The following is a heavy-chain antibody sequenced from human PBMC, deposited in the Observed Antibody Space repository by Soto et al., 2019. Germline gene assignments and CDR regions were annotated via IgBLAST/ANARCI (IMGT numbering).Heavy chain of an antibody. D-gene: IGHD2-2*01. J-gene: IGHJ1*01. V-gene: IGHV1-69*12. CDR2: IIPIFGTA. Sequence: QVQLVQSGAEVKKPGSSVKVSCKASGGTFSSYAISWVRQAPGQGLEWMGGIIPIFGTANYAQKFQGRVTSTADESTSTAYMELSRLRSEDTAVYYCASEKARGYCISTSCYEYFQHWGQGTLVTVSS. CDR1: GGTFSSYA. CDR3: ASEKARGYCISTSCYEYFQH.